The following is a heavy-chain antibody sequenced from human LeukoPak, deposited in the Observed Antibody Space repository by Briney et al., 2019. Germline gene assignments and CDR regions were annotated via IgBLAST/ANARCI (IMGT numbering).Heavy chain of an antibody. J-gene: IGHJ6*02. CDR1: GFTFSSYW. CDR3: AREGLSGSSDAMDV. V-gene: IGHV3-48*04. D-gene: IGHD1-26*01. Sequence: PGGSLRLSCAASGFTFSSYWMHWVRQAPGKGLEWVSYISSSGSIIYYADSVKGRFTISRDNAKNSLYLQMNSLRAEDTAVYYCAREGLSGSSDAMDVWGQGTTVIVSS. CDR2: ISSSGSII.